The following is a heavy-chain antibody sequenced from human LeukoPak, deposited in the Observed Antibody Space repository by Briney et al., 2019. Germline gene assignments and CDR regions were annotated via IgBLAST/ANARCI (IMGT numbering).Heavy chain of an antibody. Sequence: GGSLRLSCAASGFTFSDYYMSWIRQAPGKGLEWVSVIYSGGSTYYADSVKGRFTISRHNSKNTLYLQMNSLRAEDTAVYYCAREGYIGDCSSTSCIYYGMDVWGQGTTVTVSS. D-gene: IGHD2-2*03. J-gene: IGHJ6*02. V-gene: IGHV3-53*04. CDR2: IYSGGST. CDR3: AREGYIGDCSSTSCIYYGMDV. CDR1: GFTFSDYY.